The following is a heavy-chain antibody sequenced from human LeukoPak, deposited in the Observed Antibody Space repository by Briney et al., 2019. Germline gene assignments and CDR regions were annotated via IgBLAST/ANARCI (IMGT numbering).Heavy chain of an antibody. CDR3: ARDSGASGNYYYYYYMDV. CDR1: GFTFSSYW. Sequence: PGGSLRLSCAASGFTFSSYWMSWVRQAPGKGLEWVANIKQDGSEKYYVGSVKGRFTISRDNAKNSLYLQMNSLRAEDTAVYYCARDSGASGNYYYYYYMDVWGKGTTVTISS. CDR2: IKQDGSEK. V-gene: IGHV3-7*01. J-gene: IGHJ6*03.